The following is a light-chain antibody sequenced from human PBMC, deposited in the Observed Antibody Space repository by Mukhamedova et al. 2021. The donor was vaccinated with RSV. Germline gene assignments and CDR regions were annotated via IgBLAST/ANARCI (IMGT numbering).Light chain of an antibody. CDR2: DVS. Sequence: TISCTGTSGDVATYNYVSWYQQHPGKAPKLMIYDVSNRLSGVSNRFSGSKSGNTASLTISGLQAEDEADYYCSSYTSSTRVFGTGT. J-gene: IGLJ1*01. V-gene: IGLV2-14*04. CDR1: SGDVATYNY. CDR3: SSYTSSTRV.